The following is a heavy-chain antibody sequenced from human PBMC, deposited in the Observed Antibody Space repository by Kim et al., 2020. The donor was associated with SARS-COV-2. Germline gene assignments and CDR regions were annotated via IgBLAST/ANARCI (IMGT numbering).Heavy chain of an antibody. J-gene: IGHJ4*02. V-gene: IGHV4-59*01. CDR3: ASFISASSAGYQLDY. CDR1: GGSISSYY. Sequence: SETLSLTCTVSGGSISSYYWNWVRQRPGPGLEWIGNIFNSGSTNYNPSLKSRVIISVYTSKSQVALKLNSVTAADTAVYYCASFISASSAGYQLDYWGQGTLITVSS. D-gene: IGHD2-2*01. CDR2: IFNSGST.